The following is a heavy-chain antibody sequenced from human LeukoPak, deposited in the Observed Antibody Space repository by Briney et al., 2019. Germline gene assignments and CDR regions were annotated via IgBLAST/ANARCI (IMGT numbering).Heavy chain of an antibody. Sequence: SETLSLTCAVYGGSFSGYYWSWIRQPPGKGLEWIGEINHSGSTNYNPSLKSRVTISVDTSKDQFSLKLSSVTAADTAVYYCARFHDYEIDYWGQGTLVTVSS. D-gene: IGHD4-17*01. CDR2: INHSGST. CDR3: ARFHDYEIDY. J-gene: IGHJ4*02. V-gene: IGHV4-34*01. CDR1: GGSFSGYY.